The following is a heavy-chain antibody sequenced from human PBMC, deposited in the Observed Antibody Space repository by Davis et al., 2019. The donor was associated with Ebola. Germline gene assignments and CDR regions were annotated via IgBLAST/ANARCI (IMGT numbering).Heavy chain of an antibody. D-gene: IGHD1-7*01. J-gene: IGHJ6*03. V-gene: IGHV1-69*10. CDR2: IIPILDMT. CDR3: ARDRAGTAYMDV. CDR1: GYTFTRFG. Sequence: SVKVSCKASGYTFTRFGISWVRQAPGQGLEWMGGIIPILDMTNYAQKFQGRVTITADESTSTAYMELSRLRSDDTAVYYCARDRAGTAYMDVWGKGTTVTVSS.